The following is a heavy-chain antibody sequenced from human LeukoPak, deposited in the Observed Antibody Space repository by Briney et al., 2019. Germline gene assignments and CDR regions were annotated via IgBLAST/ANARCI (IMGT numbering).Heavy chain of an antibody. CDR3: ARVITWYYYGSGSYVDY. Sequence: PSETLSLTCTVSGGSISSYYWSWIRQPPGKGLEWIGYIYYSGSTNYNPSLKSRVTISVDTSKNQFSLKLSSVTAADTAVYYCARVITWYYYGSGSYVDYWGQGTLVTVSS. J-gene: IGHJ4*02. V-gene: IGHV4-59*08. CDR2: IYYSGST. CDR1: GGSISSYY. D-gene: IGHD3-10*01.